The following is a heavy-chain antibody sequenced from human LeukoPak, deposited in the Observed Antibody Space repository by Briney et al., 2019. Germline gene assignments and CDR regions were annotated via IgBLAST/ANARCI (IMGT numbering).Heavy chain of an antibody. CDR1: GYTFTSYG. Sequence: ASVKVSCKPSGYTFTSYGITWVRQAPGQGLEWMGWINTYHGKTNYAQKLQGRVTMTTDTSTSTVYMDLRSLTSDDTAVYYCARAPTTGDPRGWDDYYYMDVWGNGTTVTVSS. J-gene: IGHJ6*03. CDR2: INTYHGKT. CDR3: ARAPTTGDPRGWDDYYYMDV. V-gene: IGHV1-18*04. D-gene: IGHD7-27*01.